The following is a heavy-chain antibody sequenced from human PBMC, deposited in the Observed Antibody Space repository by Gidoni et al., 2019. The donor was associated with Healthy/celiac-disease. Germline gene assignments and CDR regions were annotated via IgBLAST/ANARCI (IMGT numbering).Heavy chain of an antibody. CDR1: GFTFSSYW. J-gene: IGHJ4*02. Sequence: EVQLVESGGGLVQPGGSLRLSCAASGFTFSSYWMSWVRQAPGKGLEWVANIKQDGSEKYYVDSVKGRFTISRDNAKNSLYLQMNSLRAEDTAVYYCASSGYYYVAGFDYWGQGTLVTVSS. CDR2: IKQDGSEK. D-gene: IGHD3-22*01. CDR3: ASSGYYYVAGFDY. V-gene: IGHV3-7*01.